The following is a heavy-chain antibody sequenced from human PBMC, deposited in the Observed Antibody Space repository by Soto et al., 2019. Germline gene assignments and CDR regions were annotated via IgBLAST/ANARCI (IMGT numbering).Heavy chain of an antibody. CDR3: ARERTGPKPTYHYYYYYGMDV. CDR2: INHSGST. V-gene: IGHV4-34*01. D-gene: IGHD1-1*01. J-gene: IGHJ6*02. Sequence: SETLSLTCAVYGGSFSGYYWSWIRQPPGKGLEWIGEINHSGSTNYNPSLKSRVTISVDTSKNQFSLKLSSVTAADTAVYYCARERTGPKPTYHYYYYYGMDVWGQGTTVTVS. CDR1: GGSFSGYY.